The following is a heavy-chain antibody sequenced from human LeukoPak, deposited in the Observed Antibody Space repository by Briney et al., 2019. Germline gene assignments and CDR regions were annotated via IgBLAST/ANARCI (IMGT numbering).Heavy chain of an antibody. D-gene: IGHD6-19*01. J-gene: IGHJ4*02. CDR2: INPNSGGT. CDR1: GYTFTGYY. Sequence: ASVKGSCKASGYTFTGYYMHWVRQAPGQGLEWMGWINPNSGGTNYAQKFQGWVTMTRDTSISTAYMELSRLRSDDTAVYYCARGQREGYSSGWYNYWGQGTLVTVSS. CDR3: ARGQREGYSSGWYNY. V-gene: IGHV1-2*04.